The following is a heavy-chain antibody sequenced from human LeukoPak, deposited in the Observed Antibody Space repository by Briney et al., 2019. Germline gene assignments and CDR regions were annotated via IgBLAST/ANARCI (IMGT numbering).Heavy chain of an antibody. Sequence: PGGSLRLSCAASGFTFSVYEMNWVRQAPGRGLEWVSYITSSGGTTHYTGSVKGRFTISRDNAKNSLYLQMNSLRAEDTAVYYCARGPFQLLPFDYWGQGTLVTVSS. CDR2: ITSSGGTT. J-gene: IGHJ4*02. CDR3: ARGPFQLLPFDY. D-gene: IGHD2-2*01. CDR1: GFTFSVYE. V-gene: IGHV3-48*03.